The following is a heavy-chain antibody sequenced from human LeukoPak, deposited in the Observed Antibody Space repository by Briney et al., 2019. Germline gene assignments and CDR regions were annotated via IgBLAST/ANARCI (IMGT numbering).Heavy chain of an antibody. CDR2: INPNSGGT. Sequence: ASVKVSCKPSGYTFSDYYIHWVRQAPGQGLEWVGWINPNSGGTYYAQKFQGRVTMTRDTSISRAYMELSRLRSDDTAVYYCARDLGDYIFYFDYWGKGTLVTVSS. V-gene: IGHV1-2*02. J-gene: IGHJ4*02. CDR1: GYTFSDYY. CDR3: ARDLGDYIFYFDY. D-gene: IGHD4-17*01.